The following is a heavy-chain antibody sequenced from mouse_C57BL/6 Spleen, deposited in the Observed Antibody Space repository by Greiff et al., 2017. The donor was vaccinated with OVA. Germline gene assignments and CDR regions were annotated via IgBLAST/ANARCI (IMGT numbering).Heavy chain of an antibody. V-gene: IGHV3-6*01. Sequence: ESGPGLVKPSQSLSLTCSVTGYSITSGYYWNWIRQFPGNKLEWMGYISYDGSNNYNPSLKNRISITRDTSENQFFLKLNSVTTEDTATYYCARDRIYYGSSYWYFDVWGTGTTVTVSS. CDR3: ARDRIYYGSSYWYFDV. CDR2: ISYDGSN. D-gene: IGHD1-1*01. CDR1: GYSITSGYY. J-gene: IGHJ1*03.